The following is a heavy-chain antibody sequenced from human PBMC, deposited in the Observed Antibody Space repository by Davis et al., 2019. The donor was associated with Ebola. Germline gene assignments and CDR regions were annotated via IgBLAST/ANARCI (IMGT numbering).Heavy chain of an antibody. V-gene: IGHV4-59*01. CDR3: ARGDYFY. CDR1: GGSFSGYY. Sequence: SETLSLTCAVYGGSFSGYYWSWIRQPPGKGLEWIGYIYYSGSTNYNPSLKSRVTISVDTSNNQFSLKLSSVTAADTAVYYCARGDYFYWGQGTLVTVSS. D-gene: IGHD4/OR15-4a*01. CDR2: IYYSGST. J-gene: IGHJ4*02.